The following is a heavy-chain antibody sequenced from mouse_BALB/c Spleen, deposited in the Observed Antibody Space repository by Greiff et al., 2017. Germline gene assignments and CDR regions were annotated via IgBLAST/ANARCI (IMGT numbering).Heavy chain of an antibody. V-gene: IGHV2-6-7*01. CDR3: ARTSGYGSSSFDY. CDR2: IWGDGST. J-gene: IGHJ2*01. D-gene: IGHD1-1*01. Sequence: VQLQQSGPGLVAPSQSLSITCTVSGFSLTGYGVNWVRQPPGKGLEWLGMIWGDGSTDYNSALKSRLSISKDNSKSQVFLKMNSLQTDDTARYYCARTSGYGSSSFDYWGQGTTLTVSS. CDR1: GFSLTGYG.